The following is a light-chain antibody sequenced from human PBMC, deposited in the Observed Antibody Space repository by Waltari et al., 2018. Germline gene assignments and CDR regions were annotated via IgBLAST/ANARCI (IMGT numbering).Light chain of an antibody. J-gene: IGLJ1*01. CDR1: GSTIGPTS. CDR3: AAWDETLNTFL. CDR2: NND. Sequence: QSVLPQPPSASGAPGQTITIPCSGGGSTIGPTSVSGYQQFPGRAPRLIIHNNDQRPSGVPDRFSGSKSGISGSLAISGLRSDDEADYYCAAWDETLNTFLFGTGTKVAAL. V-gene: IGLV1-47*01.